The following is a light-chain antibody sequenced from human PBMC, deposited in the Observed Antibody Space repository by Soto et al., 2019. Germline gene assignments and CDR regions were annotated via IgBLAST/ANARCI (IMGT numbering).Light chain of an antibody. Sequence: DIQMTQSPSTLSASIGDRVTITCRASQNINNWIAWYQQKPGKAPKFLIYDASTLESGVPSRFSGSGFGTEFSLTISSLQPDDFAVYYCQQYNNWPGFGQGTKVEIK. CDR2: DAS. CDR1: QNINNW. CDR3: QQYNNWPG. J-gene: IGKJ1*01. V-gene: IGKV1-5*01.